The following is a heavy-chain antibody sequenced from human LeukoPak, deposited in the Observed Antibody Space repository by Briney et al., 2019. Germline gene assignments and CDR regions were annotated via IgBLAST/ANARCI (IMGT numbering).Heavy chain of an antibody. CDR3: TSGADVRGTILLGDSD. CDR1: GFTIHNAW. CDR2: IKSKTDGATT. D-gene: IGHD3-10*01. Sequence: GGSLRLSCAASGFTIHNAWMNWVRQAPGKGLEWVGRIKSKTDGATTYYAAPVKGRFTISRDDSNNTLYLQMGSLKTEDTAVYYCTSGADVRGTILLGDSDWGQGTLVIVSS. J-gene: IGHJ4*02. V-gene: IGHV3-15*01.